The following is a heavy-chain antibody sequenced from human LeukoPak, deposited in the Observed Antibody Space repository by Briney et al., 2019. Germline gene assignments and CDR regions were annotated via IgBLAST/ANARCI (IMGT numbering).Heavy chain of an antibody. CDR2: INPNSGGT. Sequence: GASVKVSCKASGYTFTSYDINWVRQAPGQGLEWMGWINPNSGGTNYAQKFQGRVTMTRDTSISTAYMELSRLRSDDTAVYYCALGTTVHYYGMDVWGQGTTVTVSS. CDR1: GYTFTSYD. J-gene: IGHJ6*02. CDR3: ALGTTVHYYGMDV. D-gene: IGHD1-7*01. V-gene: IGHV1-2*02.